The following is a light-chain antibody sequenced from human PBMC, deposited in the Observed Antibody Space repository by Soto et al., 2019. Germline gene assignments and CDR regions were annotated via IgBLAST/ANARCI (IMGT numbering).Light chain of an antibody. V-gene: IGLV1-40*01. Sequence: QSVLTQPPSVSGAPGQRVTISCTGSSSNIGAGYDVHWYQQLPGTAPKLLIYGNSDRPSGVPDRFSGSKSGTSASLAITGLQAEDEADYYCQSYDSSRSIWVFGGGIKLTVL. CDR3: QSYDSSRSIWV. CDR2: GNS. J-gene: IGLJ3*02. CDR1: SSNIGAGYD.